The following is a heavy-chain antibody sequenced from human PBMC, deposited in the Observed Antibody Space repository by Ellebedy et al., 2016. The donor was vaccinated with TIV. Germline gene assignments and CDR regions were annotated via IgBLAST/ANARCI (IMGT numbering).Heavy chain of an antibody. Sequence: MPSETLSLTCTVSGGSISSSSYYWGWIRQPPGKGLEWIGSIYYSGSTYYNPSLKSRVTISVDTSKNQFSLKLSSVTAADTAVYYCARHDRGYSSSWPDYWGQGTLVTVSS. CDR1: GGSISSSSYY. V-gene: IGHV4-39*01. J-gene: IGHJ4*02. CDR2: IYYSGST. D-gene: IGHD6-13*01. CDR3: ARHDRGYSSSWPDY.